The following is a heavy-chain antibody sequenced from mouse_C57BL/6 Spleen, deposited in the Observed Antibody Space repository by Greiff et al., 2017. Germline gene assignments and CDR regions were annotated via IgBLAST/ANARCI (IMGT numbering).Heavy chain of an antibody. CDR2: IDPETGGT. Sequence: QVQLQQSGAELVRPGASVTLSCKASGYTFTDYEMHWVKQTPVHGLEWIGAIDPETGGTAYNQKLQSQAILTAAKSSSTAYMKIRSLTSGDSAVYYCTRGMGSAYAMDYWGQGTSVTVSS. CDR3: TRGMGSAYAMDY. CDR1: GYTFTDYE. V-gene: IGHV1-15*01. J-gene: IGHJ4*01.